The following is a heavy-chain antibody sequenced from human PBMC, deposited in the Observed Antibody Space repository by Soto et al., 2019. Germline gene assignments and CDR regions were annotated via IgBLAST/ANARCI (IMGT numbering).Heavy chain of an antibody. J-gene: IGHJ4*02. CDR2: IYYSGRT. D-gene: IGHD6-6*01. CDR3: AGDRSNSPDYFDY. Sequence: SETLSLTCTVSGGSISRDDYYWTWIRQPPGKGLEWIGYIYYSGRTKYNPSLESRMTISIDTSKNHFSLKLDSVSAADTAVYFCAGDRSNSPDYFDYWGQGTLVTVSS. CDR1: GGSISRDDYY. V-gene: IGHV4-30-4*01.